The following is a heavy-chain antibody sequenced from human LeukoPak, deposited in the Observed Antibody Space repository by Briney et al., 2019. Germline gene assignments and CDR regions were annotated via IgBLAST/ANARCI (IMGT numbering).Heavy chain of an antibody. V-gene: IGHV4-30-4*01. CDR2: IYYSGST. J-gene: IGHJ4*02. CDR3: ARRYRGGSYYFDY. D-gene: IGHD1-26*01. CDR1: GGSISSGDYY. Sequence: SETLSLTCTVSGGSISSGDYYWSWIRQPPGKGLEWIGYIYYSGSTYYNPSLKSRVTISVDTSKNQFSLKLSSVTAADTAVYYCARRYRGGSYYFDYWGQGTLVTVSS.